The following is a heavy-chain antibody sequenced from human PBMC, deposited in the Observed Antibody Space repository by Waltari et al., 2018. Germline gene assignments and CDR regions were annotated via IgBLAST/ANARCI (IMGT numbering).Heavy chain of an antibody. J-gene: IGHJ4*02. CDR1: GGSIRSHS. Sequence: QVQLQASGPGLVKPSGTLSRTCAVSGGSIRSHSWSSIRQPTGTGLEWIGYIYYSGGTNYNTARKSRVTISVDTSKNQYSLKLSFVTAADTAVYYCARGDFWSGYYLNWGQGTLVTVSS. CDR3: ARGDFWSGYYLN. V-gene: IGHV4-59*11. D-gene: IGHD3-3*01. CDR2: IYYSGGT.